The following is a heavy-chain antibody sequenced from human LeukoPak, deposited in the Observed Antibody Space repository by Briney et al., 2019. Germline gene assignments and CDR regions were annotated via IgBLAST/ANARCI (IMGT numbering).Heavy chain of an antibody. Sequence: PGGSLRLSCAASGFSFSSYAMSWVRQAPGKGLEWVSVIYSGGSTYYADSVKGRFTISRDNSKNTLYLQMNSLRAEDTAVYYCARRGPAGFDYWGQGTLVTVSS. CDR1: GFSFSSYA. J-gene: IGHJ4*02. CDR2: IYSGGST. D-gene: IGHD2-2*01. CDR3: ARRGPAGFDY. V-gene: IGHV3-66*01.